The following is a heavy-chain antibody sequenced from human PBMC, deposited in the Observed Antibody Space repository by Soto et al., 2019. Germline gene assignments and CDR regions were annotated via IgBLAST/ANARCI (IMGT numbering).Heavy chain of an antibody. CDR1: GFSFSSFA. V-gene: IGHV3-48*03. CDR3: ARENSVQAWLHHFDH. Sequence: PGGSLRLSCEASGFSFSSFAMNWVHQAPGRGLEWVSYISDDGASIYYADSLKGRFTISRDNAKNSLSLQMNNLRAEDTAVYYCARENSVQAWLHHFDHWGLGTLVT. CDR2: ISDDGASI. D-gene: IGHD5-18*01. J-gene: IGHJ4*02.